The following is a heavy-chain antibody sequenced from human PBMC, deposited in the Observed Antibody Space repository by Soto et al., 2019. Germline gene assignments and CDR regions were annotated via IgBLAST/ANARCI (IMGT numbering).Heavy chain of an antibody. Sequence: GASVKVSCKASGGTFSSYAISWVRQAPGQGLEWMGGIIPIFGTANYAQKFQGRVTITADESTSTAYMELSSLRSEDTAVYYCARTPVEYSGSYSGLFDYWGQGTLVTGSS. V-gene: IGHV1-69*13. J-gene: IGHJ4*02. D-gene: IGHD1-26*01. CDR1: GGTFSSYA. CDR3: ARTPVEYSGSYSGLFDY. CDR2: IIPIFGTA.